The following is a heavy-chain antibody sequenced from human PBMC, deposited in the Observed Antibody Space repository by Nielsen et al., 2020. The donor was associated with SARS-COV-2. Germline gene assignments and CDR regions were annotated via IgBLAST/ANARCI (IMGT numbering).Heavy chain of an antibody. J-gene: IGHJ6*02. CDR2: ISSSSSYI. V-gene: IGHV3-21*01. CDR3: ARGDIVVVPAAINYYGMDV. CDR1: GFTFSSYS. D-gene: IGHD2-2*02. Sequence: GESLKISCAASGFTFSSYSMNWVRQAPGKGLEWVSSISSSSSYIYYADSVKGRFTISRDNAKNSLYLQMNSLRAGDTAVYYCARGDIVVVPAAINYYGMDVWGQGTTVTVSS.